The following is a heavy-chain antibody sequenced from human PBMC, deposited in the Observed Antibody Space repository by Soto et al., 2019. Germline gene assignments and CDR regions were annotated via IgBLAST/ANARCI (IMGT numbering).Heavy chain of an antibody. CDR1: GFPFTSYG. CDR3: ARKLGVGHYPFRH. CDR2: INTNGNR. Sequence: EVQLLESGGGLVQPGGSLRLSCAASGFPFTSYGVSWVCQAPGKGLEWVSTINTNGNRHYADSVKGRFTISRDSSESMLYLDMNNLRAEDTALYYCARKLGVGHYPFRHWGQGTLVTVSS. J-gene: IGHJ4*02. V-gene: IGHV3-23*01. D-gene: IGHD7-27*01.